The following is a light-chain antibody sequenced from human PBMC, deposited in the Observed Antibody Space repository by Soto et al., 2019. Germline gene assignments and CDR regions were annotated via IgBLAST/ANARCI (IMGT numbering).Light chain of an antibody. J-gene: IGKJ3*01. CDR1: QGISSY. Sequence: DIKLTQSPSFLSASVGDRVTITCRASQGISSYLAWYQQKPGKAPKLLIYAASTLQSGVPSRFSGSGSGTEFTLTISSLQPEDFATYYCQQLNSYPEGFTFGPGTKVDIK. CDR2: AAS. V-gene: IGKV1-9*01. CDR3: QQLNSYPEGFT.